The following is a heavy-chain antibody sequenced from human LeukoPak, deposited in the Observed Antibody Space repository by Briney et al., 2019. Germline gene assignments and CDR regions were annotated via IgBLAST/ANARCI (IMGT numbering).Heavy chain of an antibody. J-gene: IGHJ4*02. CDR1: GFTFGKYW. CDR2: IKLDGSEK. D-gene: IGHD3-3*01. V-gene: IGHV3-7*03. CDR3: ARDQYDTWSRRGNFDS. Sequence: LRLSCVASGFTFGKYWMSWVRQAPGKGLEWVANIKLDGSEKNYVDSVKGRFTISRDNTKNSLYLQMNSLRAEDTAVFYCARDQYDTWSRRGNFDSWGQGTLVIVSS.